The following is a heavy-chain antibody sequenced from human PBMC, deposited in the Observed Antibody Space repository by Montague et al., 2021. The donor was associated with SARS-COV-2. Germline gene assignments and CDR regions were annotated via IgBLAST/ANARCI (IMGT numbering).Heavy chain of an antibody. J-gene: IGHJ6*02. D-gene: IGHD4-17*01. CDR1: GGSFSGYY. V-gene: IGHV4-34*01. CDR2: INHSGST. Sequence: SETLSLTCAVSGGSFSGYYLNWIRQPPGRGLEWIGEINHSGSTNYNPSLKSRVTIAVDTSKNQVSLKLTSVTAADTAVFYCARPTVTNSPFGFSNKLRSRYNGMDVWGQGTTVTVSS. CDR3: ARPTVTNSPFGFSNKLRSRYNGMDV.